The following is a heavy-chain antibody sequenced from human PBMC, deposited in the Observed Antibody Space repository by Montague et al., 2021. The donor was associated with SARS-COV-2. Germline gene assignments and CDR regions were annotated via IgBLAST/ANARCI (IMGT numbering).Heavy chain of an antibody. J-gene: IGHJ6*02. CDR2: IHTNGSK. D-gene: IGHD3-10*01. V-gene: IGHV4-59*08. CDR3: ARHDNSGTYPMDV. CDR1: GVSISNYH. Sequence: SETLSLTCNVSGVSISNYHWSWIRQPPGRGLEFIGYIHTNGSKNYKPSLQSRVTMSVDTSKNQVSLKLTSVTAADTAVYYCARHDNSGTYPMDVWGQGTTVTVSS.